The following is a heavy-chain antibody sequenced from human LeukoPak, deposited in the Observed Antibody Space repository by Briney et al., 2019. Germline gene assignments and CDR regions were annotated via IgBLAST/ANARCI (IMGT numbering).Heavy chain of an antibody. D-gene: IGHD3-10*01. CDR1: GFTFDDYA. J-gene: IGHJ4*02. V-gene: IGHV3-9*01. CDR2: ISWNSGSI. CDR3: ARGGRFGELSSSL. Sequence: PGGSLRLSGAASGFTFDDYAMHWVRQAPGKGLEWVSGISWNSGSIGYADSVKGRFTVSRDNAKNTLYLQLSSLRAEDTAVYYCARGGRFGELSSSLWGQGTLVTVSS.